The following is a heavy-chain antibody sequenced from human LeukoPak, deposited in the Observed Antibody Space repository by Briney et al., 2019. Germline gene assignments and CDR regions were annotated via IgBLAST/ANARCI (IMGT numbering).Heavy chain of an antibody. Sequence: ASVKVSCKASGYTFTSYGISWVRQAPGQGLEWMGWISAYNGNTNYAQKPQGRVTMTTETSTRTAFLELRSFGSDETAVYYCARLASYSSGWVYWGQGTLVTVSS. CDR2: ISAYNGNT. CDR3: ARLASYSSGWVY. V-gene: IGHV1-18*01. D-gene: IGHD6-19*01. CDR1: GYTFTSYG. J-gene: IGHJ4*02.